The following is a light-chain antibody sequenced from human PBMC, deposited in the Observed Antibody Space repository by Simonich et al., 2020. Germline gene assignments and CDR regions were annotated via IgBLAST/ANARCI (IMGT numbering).Light chain of an antibody. CDR2: AAA. Sequence: DIQMTQSPSSLSASVGDRVTITCRASQSISSYLNWYQQKPGKAPKLPIYAAASLQSGVPSRFSGSGSGPDFTLTISSLQPEDFATYYCQQSYSTPLTFGGGTKVEIK. CDR3: QQSYSTPLT. V-gene: IGKV1-39*01. CDR1: QSISSY. J-gene: IGKJ4*01.